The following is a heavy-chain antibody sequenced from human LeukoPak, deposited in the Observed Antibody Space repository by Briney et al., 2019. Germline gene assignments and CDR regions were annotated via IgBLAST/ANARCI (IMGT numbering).Heavy chain of an antibody. CDR2: ITGRGGT. V-gene: IGHV3-23*01. Sequence: GGSLRLSCAASGLTFSNYAMTWVRQAPGKGREWISSITGRGGTSYTDSVKGRFTVYRDNSKNTLYLQMNSLRVGDTALYYCAKDPNGDYVGAFDSWGQGTIVTVSS. J-gene: IGHJ3*01. CDR1: GLTFSNYA. D-gene: IGHD4-17*01. CDR3: AKDPNGDYVGAFDS.